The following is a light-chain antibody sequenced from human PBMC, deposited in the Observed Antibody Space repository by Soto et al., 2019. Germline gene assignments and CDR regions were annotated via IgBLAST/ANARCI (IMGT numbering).Light chain of an antibody. CDR3: AAWDASLNVRYV. CDR1: SSNIGSNS. CDR2: SNN. J-gene: IGLJ1*01. V-gene: IGLV1-44*01. Sequence: QSVLTQPPSASGTPGQRVAISCSGSSSNIGSNSVNWYQELPGTAPKLLIYSNNQRPSGVPDRFSGSKSGTSASLAISGLQSEDEADYYCAAWDASLNVRYVFGTGTKVTVL.